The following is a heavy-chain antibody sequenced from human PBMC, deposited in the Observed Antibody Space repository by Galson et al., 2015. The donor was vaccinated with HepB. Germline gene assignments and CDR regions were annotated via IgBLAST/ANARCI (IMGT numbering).Heavy chain of an antibody. V-gene: IGHV1-3*01. Sequence: SVKVSCKASGYTFTSYAMHWVRQAPGQRLEWIGWINAGNGNTKYSQKFQGRVTITRDTSASTAYMELSSLRSEDTAVYYCARDREYGDYRGYYYYYMDVWGKGTTVTVSS. D-gene: IGHD4-17*01. CDR1: GYTFTSYA. J-gene: IGHJ6*03. CDR3: ARDREYGDYRGYYYYYMDV. CDR2: INAGNGNT.